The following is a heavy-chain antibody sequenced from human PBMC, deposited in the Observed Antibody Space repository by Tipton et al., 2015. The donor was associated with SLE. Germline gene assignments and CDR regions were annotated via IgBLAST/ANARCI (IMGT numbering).Heavy chain of an antibody. V-gene: IGHV4-4*08. J-gene: IGHJ4*02. CDR2: IYTSGST. CDR3: ARVPLAPYCGGDCYGGFDY. CDR1: GVSISSYY. D-gene: IGHD2-21*01. Sequence: LRLSCTVSGVSISSYYWSWIRQPPGKGLEWIGYIYTSGSTNYNPSLKSRVTISGDTSKNQFSLKLSSVTAADTAVYYCARVPLAPYCGGDCYGGFDYWGQGTLVTVSS.